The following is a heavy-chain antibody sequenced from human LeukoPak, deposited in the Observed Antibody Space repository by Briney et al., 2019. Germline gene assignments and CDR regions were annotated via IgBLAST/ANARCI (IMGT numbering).Heavy chain of an antibody. CDR3: ASSAYSSSWYGLDAFDI. D-gene: IGHD6-13*01. J-gene: IGHJ3*02. Sequence: SETPSLNCAVFGGSFSGYHWSWIRQPPGKGLEVIGEINQSESTNYHPSLKNRVTISVGTSMNQFSLKLNSVTAADTAVYYFASSAYSSSWYGLDAFDIWGQGTMVTVSS. CDR1: GGSFSGYH. CDR2: INQSEST. V-gene: IGHV4-34*01.